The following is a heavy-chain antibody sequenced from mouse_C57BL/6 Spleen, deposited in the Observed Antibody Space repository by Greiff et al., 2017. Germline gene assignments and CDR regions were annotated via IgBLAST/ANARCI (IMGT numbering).Heavy chain of an antibody. V-gene: IGHV5-16*01. CDR2: INYDGSST. J-gene: IGHJ4*01. Sequence: EVKLVESEGGLVQPGSSMKLSCTASGFTFSDYYMAWVRQVPEKGLEWVANINYDGSSTYYLDSLKSRFIISRDNAKNILYLQMSSLKSEDTATYYCARERAYDYGGMDYWGQGTSVTVSS. D-gene: IGHD2-4*01. CDR3: ARERAYDYGGMDY. CDR1: GFTFSDYY.